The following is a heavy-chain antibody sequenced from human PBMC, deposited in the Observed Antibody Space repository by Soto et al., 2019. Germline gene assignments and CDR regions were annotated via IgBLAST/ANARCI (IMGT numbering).Heavy chain of an antibody. J-gene: IGHJ4*02. CDR3: AREICAGGSCYRTFDY. V-gene: IGHV1-18*01. D-gene: IGHD2-15*01. Sequence: ASVKVSCKASGYTFTSYGISWVRQAPGQGLEWVGWISSYNVNTNYAQKLQGRVTMTTDTSTSTAYMELRSLTSDDTAVYYCAREICAGGSCYRTFDYWGQGTLVTV. CDR1: GYTFTSYG. CDR2: ISSYNVNT.